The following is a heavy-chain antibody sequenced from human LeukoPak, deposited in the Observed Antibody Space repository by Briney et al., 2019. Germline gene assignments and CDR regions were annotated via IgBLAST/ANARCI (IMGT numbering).Heavy chain of an antibody. J-gene: IGHJ1*01. Sequence: GGSLRLSCAASGFTFSSYAMSWVRQAPGKGLEWVSGISGSGGSTYYADSVKGRFTISRDNSKNTLYLQMNSLRGEDTAVYYCAKVGRSWAAYFHHWGQGTLVTVSS. CDR2: ISGSGGST. V-gene: IGHV3-23*01. CDR1: GFTFSSYA. CDR3: AKVGRSWAAYFHH. D-gene: IGHD6-13*01.